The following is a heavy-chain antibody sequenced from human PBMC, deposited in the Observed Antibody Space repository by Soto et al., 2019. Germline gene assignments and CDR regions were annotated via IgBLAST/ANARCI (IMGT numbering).Heavy chain of an antibody. CDR2: ISNSGGT. D-gene: IGHD6-19*01. J-gene: IGHJ4*02. CDR3: AKGRAAGGIDY. CDR1: GFTFSNYA. V-gene: IGHV3-23*01. Sequence: EVQLLESGGGLVQPGGSLRLSCAASGFTFSNYAMSWVRQAPGKGLEWVSGISNSGGTYYADSVKGRFTISRDNSINTLFLQMNSLRAEDTAVYHCAKGRAAGGIDYWGQGTLVIVSS.